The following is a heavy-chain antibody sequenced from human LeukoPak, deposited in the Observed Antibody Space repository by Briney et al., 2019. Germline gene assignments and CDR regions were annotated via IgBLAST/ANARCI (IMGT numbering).Heavy chain of an antibody. CDR1: GFTFSSYS. CDR2: ISSSSSYI. V-gene: IGHV3-21*01. J-gene: IGHJ6*03. D-gene: IGHD1-26*01. CDR3: ARDPYSGSYGDSYYYYMDV. Sequence: GGSLRLSCAAAGFTFSSYSMNWVRQAPGKGLEWVSSISSSSSYIYYADSVKGRFTISRDNAKNSLYLQMNSLRAEDTAIYYCARDPYSGSYGDSYYYYMDVWGKGTTVTISS.